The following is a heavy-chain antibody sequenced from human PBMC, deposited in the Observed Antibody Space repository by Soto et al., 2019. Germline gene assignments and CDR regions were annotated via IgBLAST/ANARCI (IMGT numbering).Heavy chain of an antibody. Sequence: SETLSLTCTVSGGSISSSSYHWGWIRQPPGKGLEWIGSIYYSGSTYYNPSLKSRVTISVDTSKNQFSLKLSSVTAADTAVYYCARRSGSYTPGGLDYWGQGTLVTVSS. CDR2: IYYSGST. D-gene: IGHD1-26*01. J-gene: IGHJ4*02. CDR1: GGSISSSSYH. V-gene: IGHV4-39*01. CDR3: ARRSGSYTPGGLDY.